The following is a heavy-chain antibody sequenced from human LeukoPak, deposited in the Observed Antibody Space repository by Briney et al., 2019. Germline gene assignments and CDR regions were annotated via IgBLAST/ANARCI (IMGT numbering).Heavy chain of an antibody. CDR2: IRYDGSNK. J-gene: IGHJ3*02. CDR1: GFTFSSYG. Sequence: PGGSLRLSCAASGFTFSSYGMHWVRQAPGKGLEWVAFIRYDGSNKYYADPVKGRFTISKDNSKNTLYLQMNSLRAEDTAVYYCAKDHFVGYCSSTSCYDAFDIWGQGTMVTVSS. CDR3: AKDHFVGYCSSTSCYDAFDI. D-gene: IGHD2-2*01. V-gene: IGHV3-30*02.